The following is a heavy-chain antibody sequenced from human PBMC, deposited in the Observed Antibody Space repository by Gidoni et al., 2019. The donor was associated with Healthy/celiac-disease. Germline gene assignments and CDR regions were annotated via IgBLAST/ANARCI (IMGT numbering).Heavy chain of an antibody. CDR3: ARATTMIVEGGIRGYAFDI. Sequence: QVQLVQSGAEVKKPGSSVKVSCKASGGTFSSYAISWVRQAPGQGLEWMGGIIPIFGTANYAQKFQGRVTITADESTSTAYMELSSLRSEDTAVYYCARATTMIVEGGIRGYAFDIWGQGTMVTVSS. D-gene: IGHD3-22*01. V-gene: IGHV1-69*01. J-gene: IGHJ3*02. CDR1: GGTFSSYA. CDR2: IIPIFGTA.